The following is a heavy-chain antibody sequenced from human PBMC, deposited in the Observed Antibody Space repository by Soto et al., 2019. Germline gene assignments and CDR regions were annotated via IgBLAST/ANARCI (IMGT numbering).Heavy chain of an antibody. Sequence: GASVKVSCKASGYTFTSSGISWVRQAPGQGLEWMGWIGAYNGDTNYAQNLQGRVTMTTDTSTGTVYMELRSLRSDDTAVYHCARGRGNNHGCFDYWGQGTLVTVSS. V-gene: IGHV1-18*01. CDR1: GYTFTSSG. D-gene: IGHD5-18*01. CDR3: ARGRGNNHGCFDY. J-gene: IGHJ4*02. CDR2: IGAYNGDT.